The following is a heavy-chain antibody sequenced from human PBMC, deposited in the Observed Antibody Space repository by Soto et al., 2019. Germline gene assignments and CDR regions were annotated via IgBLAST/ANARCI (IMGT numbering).Heavy chain of an antibody. CDR2: IYSGGYT. D-gene: IGHD3-10*01. CDR1: GFTVSNNY. V-gene: IGHV3-53*01. Sequence: EVQLVESGGGLIQPGGSLRLSCAVSGFTVSNNYMSWVRQAPGKGLEGVSVIYSGGYTAYGDSVKGRFTISRDNSKNTLYLQMKSVGAPDPPGFYGAPHPGGGGYWGQGTLVTVSS. CDR3: APHPGGGGY. J-gene: IGHJ4*02.